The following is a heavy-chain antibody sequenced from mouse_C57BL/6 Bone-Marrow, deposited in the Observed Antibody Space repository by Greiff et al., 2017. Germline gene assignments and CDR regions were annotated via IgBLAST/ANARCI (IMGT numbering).Heavy chain of an antibody. Sequence: QVQLQQSGPELVKPGASVKISCKASGYAFSSSWMNWVKQRPGKGLEWIGRIYPGDGDTNYNGKFKGKATLTADKSSSTAYMQLSSLTSEDSAVYFCATLYDGYFDVWGTGTTGTVSS. V-gene: IGHV1-82*01. D-gene: IGHD2-3*01. CDR2: IYPGDGDT. CDR1: GYAFSSSW. J-gene: IGHJ1*03. CDR3: ATLYDGYFDV.